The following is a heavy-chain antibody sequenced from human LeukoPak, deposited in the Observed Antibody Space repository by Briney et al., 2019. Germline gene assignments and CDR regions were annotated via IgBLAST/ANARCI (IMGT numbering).Heavy chain of an antibody. J-gene: IGHJ4*02. V-gene: IGHV3-30*02. CDR3: AKDYGYYDSSGYSYYFDY. D-gene: IGHD3-22*01. CDR2: IRYDGNNK. Sequence: PGGSLRLSCAASGFTFSSYGMDWVRQAPGKGLEWVAFIRYDGNNKDYADSVKGRFTISRDNSKNTLYLQMNSLRVEDTAVYYCAKDYGYYDSSGYSYYFDYWGQGTLVTASS. CDR1: GFTFSSYG.